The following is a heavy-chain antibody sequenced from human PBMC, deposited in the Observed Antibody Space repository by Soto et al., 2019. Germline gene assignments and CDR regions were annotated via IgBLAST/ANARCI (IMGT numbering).Heavy chain of an antibody. Sequence: QVQLVQSGAEVKKPGASVKVSCKASGYTFTGYYMHWVRQAPGQGLEWLGWINPNSGGTNYAQKFQGRVTMTRDTSISTAYMELSRLRSDDTAVYYCARIHPFVRGGIHYGMDVWGQGTTVTVSS. CDR3: ARIHPFVRGGIHYGMDV. D-gene: IGHD3-10*01. J-gene: IGHJ6*02. V-gene: IGHV1-2*02. CDR2: INPNSGGT. CDR1: GYTFTGYY.